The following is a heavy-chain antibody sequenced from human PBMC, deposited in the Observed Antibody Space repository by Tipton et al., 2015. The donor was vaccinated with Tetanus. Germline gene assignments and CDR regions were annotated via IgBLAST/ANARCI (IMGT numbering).Heavy chain of an antibody. D-gene: IGHD4-11*01. Sequence: TLSLTCRVSGGSIIVSNFYWGWIRQPPGKGLEWVGSVFYSGSSFYNPSLKSRVTMSADTSKNQFSLKVGSVTAADTALYYCARRNTHADAFDFWGQGTMVTVSS. J-gene: IGHJ3*01. CDR3: ARRNTHADAFDF. V-gene: IGHV4-39*01. CDR2: VFYSGSS. CDR1: GGSIIVSNFY.